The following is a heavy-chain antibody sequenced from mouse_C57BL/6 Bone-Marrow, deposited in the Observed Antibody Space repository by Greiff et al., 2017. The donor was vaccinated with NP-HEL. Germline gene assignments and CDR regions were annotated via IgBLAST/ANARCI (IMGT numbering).Heavy chain of an antibody. CDR3: ATLRAY. CDR2: IHPYSGST. J-gene: IGHJ3*01. V-gene: IGHV1-64*01. CDR1: GYTFTSYC. Sequence: QVHVKQSGAELVKPGASVKLSCKASGYTFTSYCMHWVKQRPGQGLEWIGMIHPYSGSTNYNEKFKSKATLTVDKSSSTAYMQLSSLTSEDSAVYYCATLRAYWGQGTLVTVSA.